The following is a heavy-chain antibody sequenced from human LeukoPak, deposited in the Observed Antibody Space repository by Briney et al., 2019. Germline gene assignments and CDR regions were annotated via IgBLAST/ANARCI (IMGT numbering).Heavy chain of an antibody. CDR1: GYTFTSYG. Sequence: ASVKVSCKASGYTFTSYGISWVRQAPGQGLEWMGWISAYNGNTNYAHKLQGRVTMTTDTSTSTAYMELRSLRSDDTAVYYCARDRRNYGSGSYLSFDPWGQGTLVTVSS. V-gene: IGHV1-18*01. D-gene: IGHD3-10*01. CDR3: ARDRRNYGSGSYLSFDP. CDR2: ISAYNGNT. J-gene: IGHJ5*02.